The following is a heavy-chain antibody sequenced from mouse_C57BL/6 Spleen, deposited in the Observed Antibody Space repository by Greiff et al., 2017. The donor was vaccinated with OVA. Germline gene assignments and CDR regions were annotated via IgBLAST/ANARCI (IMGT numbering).Heavy chain of an antibody. CDR1: GYSITSGYY. CDR3: ARAAQATSWFAY. V-gene: IGHV3-6*01. D-gene: IGHD3-2*02. CDR2: ISYDGSN. Sequence: EVKLQESGPGLVKPSQSLSLTCSVTGYSITSGYYWNWIRQFPGNKLEWMGYISYDGSNNYNPSLKNRISITRDTSKNQFFLKLNSVTTEDTATYYCARAAQATSWFAYWGQGTLVTVSA. J-gene: IGHJ3*01.